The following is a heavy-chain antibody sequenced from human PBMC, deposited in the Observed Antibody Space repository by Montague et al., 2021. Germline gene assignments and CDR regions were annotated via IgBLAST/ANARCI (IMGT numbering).Heavy chain of an antibody. CDR2: ITGNSINI. Sequence: SLRLSCAASGFIFNNYVMNWVRQAPGKGLEWVAGITGNSINIYYADSVKGRFTISRDNAKNFLYLQMNSLTHEDTAFYYCARDHIYAFDYWGQGILVTVSS. CDR3: ARDHIYAFDY. J-gene: IGHJ4*02. CDR1: GFIFNNYV. D-gene: IGHD2-21*01. V-gene: IGHV3-9*01.